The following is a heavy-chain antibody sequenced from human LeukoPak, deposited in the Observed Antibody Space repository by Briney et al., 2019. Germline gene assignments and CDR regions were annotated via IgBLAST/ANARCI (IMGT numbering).Heavy chain of an antibody. D-gene: IGHD6-19*01. V-gene: IGHV3-23*01. J-gene: IGHJ4*02. CDR3: ASGWAIDY. CDR2: ISTNGGST. CDR1: GFTFSSYA. Sequence: GGSLRLSCEASGFTFSSYAMSWVRQAPGKGLEWVSGISTNGGSTSYADSVKGRLTISRDNAKNSLYLQMNSLRAEDTAVYYCASGWAIDYWGQGTLVTVSS.